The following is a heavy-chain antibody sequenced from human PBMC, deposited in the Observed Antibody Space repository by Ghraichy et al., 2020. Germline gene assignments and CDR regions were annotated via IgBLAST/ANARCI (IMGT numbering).Heavy chain of an antibody. V-gene: IGHV2-26*01. CDR1: GFSLSNARMG. D-gene: IGHD3-16*01. J-gene: IGHJ4*02. Sequence: SGPTLVKPTETLTLTCTVSGFSLSNARMGVSWIRQPPGKALEWLAHIFSNDEKSYSTSLKSRLTISKDTSKSQVFLTMTNIDPVDTATYYCARIVDGGASFDYWGQGTLVTVSS. CDR2: IFSNDEK. CDR3: ARIVDGGASFDY.